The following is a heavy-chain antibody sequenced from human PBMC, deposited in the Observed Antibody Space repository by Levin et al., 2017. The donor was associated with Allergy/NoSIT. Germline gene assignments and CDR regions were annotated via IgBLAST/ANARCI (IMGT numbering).Heavy chain of an antibody. V-gene: IGHV1-2*02. D-gene: IGHD3-22*01. CDR2: INPNSGGT. Sequence: GASVKVSCKASGYTFTGYYMHWVRQAPGQGLEWMGWINPNSGGTNYAQKFQGRVTMTRDTSISTAYMELSRLRSDDTAVYYCAREGANDSSGYYSGYYFDYWGQGTLVTVSS. J-gene: IGHJ4*02. CDR3: AREGANDSSGYYSGYYFDY. CDR1: GYTFTGYY.